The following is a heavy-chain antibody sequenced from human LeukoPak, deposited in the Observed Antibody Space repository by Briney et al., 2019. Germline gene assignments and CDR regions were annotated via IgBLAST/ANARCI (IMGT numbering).Heavy chain of an antibody. CDR2: IRYDGSNK. Sequence: PGGSLRLSCAASGFTFSSYDIHWVRQAPGKGLEWVAFIRYDGSNKYYADSVKGRFTISRDNSKNTLYLQMNSLGAEDTAVYYCAKDLNIVVVPAAIDYWGQGTLVTVSS. J-gene: IGHJ4*02. CDR3: AKDLNIVVVPAAIDY. D-gene: IGHD2-2*01. V-gene: IGHV3-30*02. CDR1: GFTFSSYD.